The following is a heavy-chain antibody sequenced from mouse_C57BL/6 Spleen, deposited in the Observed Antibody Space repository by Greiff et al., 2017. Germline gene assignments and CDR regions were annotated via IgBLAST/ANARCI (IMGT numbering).Heavy chain of an antibody. J-gene: IGHJ4*01. D-gene: IGHD2-4*01. CDR1: GFTFSDYG. CDR3: ARKIYYDYDGAMDY. CDR2: ISSGSSTI. V-gene: IGHV5-17*01. Sequence: EVKVVESGGGLVKPGGSLKLSCAASGFTFSDYGMHWVRQAPEKGLEWVAYISSGSSTIYYADTVKGRFTISRDNAKNTLFLQMTSLRSEDTAMYYCARKIYYDYDGAMDYWGQGTSVTVSS.